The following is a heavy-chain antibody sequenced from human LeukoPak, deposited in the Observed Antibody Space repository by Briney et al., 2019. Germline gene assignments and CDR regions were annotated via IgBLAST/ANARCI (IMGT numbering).Heavy chain of an antibody. D-gene: IGHD3-22*01. CDR2: IYYSGST. CDR1: GGSISSYY. CDR3: ARGGSGYYYDSSGYYHSGKPGALDY. J-gene: IGHJ4*02. V-gene: IGHV4-59*01. Sequence: PSETLSLTCTVSGGSISSYYWSWIRQPPGKGLEWIGYIYYSGSTNYNPSLKSRVTISVDTSKNQFSLKLSSVTAADTAVYYCARGGSGYYYDSSGYYHSGKPGALDYWGQGTLVTVSS.